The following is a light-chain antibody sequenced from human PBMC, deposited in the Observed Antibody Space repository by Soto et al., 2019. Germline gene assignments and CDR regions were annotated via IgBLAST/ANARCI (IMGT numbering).Light chain of an antibody. J-gene: IGKJ4*01. CDR1: QSISSY. V-gene: IGKV1-39*01. CDR2: AAS. CDR3: QQSYSAPLT. Sequence: DIQMTQTPSSLSASVGDRVTITCRASQSISSYLNWYQQRPGKAPRLLIYAASNLHTGTPSRFSGRGYGTDFTLTISSLQPEDFATYYCQQSYSAPLTFGGGSTVESK.